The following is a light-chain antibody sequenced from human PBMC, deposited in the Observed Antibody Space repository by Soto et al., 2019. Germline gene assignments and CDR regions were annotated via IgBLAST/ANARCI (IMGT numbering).Light chain of an antibody. J-gene: IGLJ2*01. CDR1: SSNIRSNA. Sequence: QSVLTQPPSVSEAPGQRVTISCSGSSSNIRSNAVSWNQQLPGKTPKLLIYSDDLLSSGVSDRFSASKSGTSASLAISGLQSEDEADYYCAVWDDSLNGPVFGGGTKLTVL. V-gene: IGLV1-36*01. CDR2: SDD. CDR3: AVWDDSLNGPV.